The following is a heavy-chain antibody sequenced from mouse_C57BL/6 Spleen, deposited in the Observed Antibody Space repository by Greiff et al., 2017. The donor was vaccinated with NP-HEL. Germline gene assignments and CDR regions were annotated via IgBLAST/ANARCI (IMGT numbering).Heavy chain of an antibody. CDR3: ARHLITTVVADYYAMDY. Sequence: EVKLVESGGGLVKPGGSLKLSCAASGFTFSSYTMSWVRQTPEKRLEWVATISGGGGNTYYPDSVKGRFTISRDNAKNTLYLQMSSLRSEDTALYYCARHLITTVVADYYAMDYWGQGTSVTVSS. D-gene: IGHD1-1*01. CDR2: ISGGGGNT. CDR1: GFTFSSYT. J-gene: IGHJ4*01. V-gene: IGHV5-9*01.